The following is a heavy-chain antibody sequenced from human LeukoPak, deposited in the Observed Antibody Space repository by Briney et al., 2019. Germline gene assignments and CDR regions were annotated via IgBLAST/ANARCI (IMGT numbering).Heavy chain of an antibody. V-gene: IGHV3-30*18. CDR2: ISYDGSNK. D-gene: IGHD5-18*01. CDR3: AKAGHSDTAMAIDY. Sequence: GGSLRLSCTASGFTFSSYGMHWVRQAPGKGLEWVAVISYDGSNKFYADSVKGRFTISRDDSKNTLYLQMNSLRTEDTALYYCAKAGHSDTAMAIDYWGQGTLVTVSS. CDR1: GFTFSSYG. J-gene: IGHJ4*02.